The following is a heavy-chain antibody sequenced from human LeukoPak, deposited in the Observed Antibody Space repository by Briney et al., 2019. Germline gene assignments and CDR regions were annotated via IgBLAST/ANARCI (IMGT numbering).Heavy chain of an antibody. CDR2: ISSSGTII. J-gene: IGHJ4*02. D-gene: IGHD5-18*01. CDR1: GFTFSSYE. V-gene: IGHV3-48*03. Sequence: GGSLRLSCAASGFTFSSYEMHWVRQAPGKGLEWVSRISSSGTIIYYADSVEGRFTVSRDNARNSVYLQMNSLRDEATAVYYCSRDGPTYSFDHWGEGTLVTVSS. CDR3: SRDGPTYSFDH.